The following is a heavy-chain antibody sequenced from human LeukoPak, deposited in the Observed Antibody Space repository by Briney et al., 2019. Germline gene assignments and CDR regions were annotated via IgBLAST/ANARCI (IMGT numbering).Heavy chain of an antibody. D-gene: IGHD4-17*01. CDR1: GFTFDDYA. CDR3: AKSAEYDYGVLGWSDP. V-gene: IGHV3-9*01. J-gene: IGHJ5*02. Sequence: GGSLRLSCAASGFTFDDYAMHWVRQAPGKGLEWVSGISWNSGSIGYADSVKGRFTISRDNAKNSLYLQMNSLRAEDTALYYCAKSAEYDYGVLGWSDPWGQGTLVTVSS. CDR2: ISWNSGSI.